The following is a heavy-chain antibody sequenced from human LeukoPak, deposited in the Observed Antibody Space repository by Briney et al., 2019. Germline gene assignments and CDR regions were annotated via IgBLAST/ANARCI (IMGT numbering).Heavy chain of an antibody. Sequence: SETLSLTCTVSGDSFSSSSYYWGWVRQPPGKGLEWIGSTSYNGNAYYHPSLKSRVTISVDTSKNQFSLKLSSVTAADTAVYYCARLTKNDSGSFRFGKKKRGYMDVWGKGTTVTISS. J-gene: IGHJ6*03. CDR1: GDSFSSSSYY. D-gene: IGHD3-10*01. CDR2: TSYNGNA. CDR3: ARLTKNDSGSFRFGKKKRGYMDV. V-gene: IGHV4-39*07.